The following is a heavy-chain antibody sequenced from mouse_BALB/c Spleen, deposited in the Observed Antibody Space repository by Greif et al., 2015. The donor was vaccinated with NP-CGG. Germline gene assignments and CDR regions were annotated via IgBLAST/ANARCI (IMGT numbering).Heavy chain of an antibody. D-gene: IGHD4-1*01. CDR2: IDPANGNT. CDR3: ARTGGYYFDY. CDR1: GFNIKDTY. J-gene: IGHJ2*01. V-gene: IGHV14-3*02. Sequence: EVKVVESGAELVKPGASVKLSCTASGFNIKDTYMRWVKQRPEQGLEWIGRIDPANGNTKYDPKFQGKATITADTSSNTAYLQLSSLTSEDTAVYYCARTGGYYFDYWGQGTTLTVSS.